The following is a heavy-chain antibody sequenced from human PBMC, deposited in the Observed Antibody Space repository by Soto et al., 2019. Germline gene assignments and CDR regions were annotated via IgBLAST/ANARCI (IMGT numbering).Heavy chain of an antibody. D-gene: IGHD3-22*01. V-gene: IGHV1-69*13. CDR2: IIPIFGTA. J-gene: IGHJ3*02. CDR1: GGTFSSYA. CDR3: ASDVTDYYDSSGYYPGGAFDI. Sequence: ASVKVSCKASGGTFSSYAISWVRQAPGQGLEWMGGIIPIFGTANYAQKFQGRVTITADESTSTAYMELSSLRSEDTAVYYCASDVTDYYDSSGYYPGGAFDIWGQGTMVTVSS.